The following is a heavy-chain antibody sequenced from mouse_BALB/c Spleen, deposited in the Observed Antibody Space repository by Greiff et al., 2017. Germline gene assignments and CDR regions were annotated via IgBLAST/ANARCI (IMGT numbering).Heavy chain of an antibody. J-gene: IGHJ4*01. CDR1: GFTFSSYA. V-gene: IGHV5-9-4*01. D-gene: IGHD4-1*01. CDR2: ISSGGSYT. Sequence: EVQVVESGGGLVKPGGSLKLSCAASGFTFSSYAMSWVRQSPEKRLEWVAEISSGGSYTYYPDTVTGRFTISRDNAKNTLYLEMSSLRSEDTAMYYCARGGTGTRAMDYWGQGTSVTVSS. CDR3: ARGGTGTRAMDY.